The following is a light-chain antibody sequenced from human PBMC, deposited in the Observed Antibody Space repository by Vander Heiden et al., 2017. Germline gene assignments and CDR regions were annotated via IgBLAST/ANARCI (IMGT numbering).Light chain of an antibody. CDR1: LTVTSNY. V-gene: IGKV3-20*01. CDR3: QQYGRSLPLT. CDR2: SAS. J-gene: IGKJ4*01. Sequence: EIVLTQPPGTLSLSPGERATLSCRASLTVTSNYLAWYQQKLGQAHNPLMYSASTRTTGIPVSFRGSGSGTDFTLTISRLEPEDFALYFCQQYGRSLPLTFGGGTKVEIK.